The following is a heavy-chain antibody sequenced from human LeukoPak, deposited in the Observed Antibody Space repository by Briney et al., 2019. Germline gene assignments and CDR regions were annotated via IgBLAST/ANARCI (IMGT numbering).Heavy chain of an antibody. CDR1: RFTFSSYA. CDR2: ISGSGGST. J-gene: IGHJ4*02. CDR3: AKDDRVIGGTTDY. D-gene: IGHD4-23*01. V-gene: IGHV3-23*01. Sequence: GGSLRLSCAASRFTFSSYAMSWVRQAPGKGLEWVSAISGSGGSTYYADSVKGRFTISRDNSKNTLYLQMNSLRAEDTAVYYCAKDDRVIGGTTDYWGQGTLVTVSS.